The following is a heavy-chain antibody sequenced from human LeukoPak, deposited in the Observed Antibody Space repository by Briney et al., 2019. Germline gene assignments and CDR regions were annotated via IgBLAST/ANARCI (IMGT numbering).Heavy chain of an antibody. CDR2: IYTSGST. Sequence: NSSETLSLTCTVSGGSISSYYWSWIRQPAAKGLEWIGRIYTSGSTNYNPSLKSRVTTSVDTSKNQLSLKLSSVTAADTAVYYCAREGSSSSPFDYWGQGKLVTVSS. CDR1: GGSISSYY. J-gene: IGHJ4*02. D-gene: IGHD6-6*01. CDR3: AREGSSSSPFDY. V-gene: IGHV4-4*07.